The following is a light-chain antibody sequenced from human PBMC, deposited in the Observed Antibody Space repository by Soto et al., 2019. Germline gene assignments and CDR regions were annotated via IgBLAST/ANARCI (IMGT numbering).Light chain of an antibody. V-gene: IGKV3-20*01. CDR2: GAS. CDR1: QSVSTNY. J-gene: IGKJ1*01. CDR3: QQYGSSPPT. Sequence: EIVLTQYPGTLSLSPGERATLSCRASQSVSTNYLDWYQWKPGQAPRLLIYGASSRPTGIPDRFSGSGSGTDFTLTITRLEPEDFAVYYCQQYGSSPPTFGQGTKVEIK.